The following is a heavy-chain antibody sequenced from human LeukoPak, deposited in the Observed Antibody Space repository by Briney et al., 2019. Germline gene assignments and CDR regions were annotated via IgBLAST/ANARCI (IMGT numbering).Heavy chain of an antibody. Sequence: GASVKVSCKASGYTFTGYSVHWVRQAPGQGLEWLGWINPDSGGTNFAQKFQGRVAMTRDTSITTAYLELSSLRSDDTAVYYCARNWASYDFGDYDFFDYWGQGILVTVSS. CDR2: INPDSGGT. V-gene: IGHV1-2*02. CDR3: ARNWASYDFGDYDFFDY. CDR1: GYTFTGYS. J-gene: IGHJ4*02. D-gene: IGHD4-17*01.